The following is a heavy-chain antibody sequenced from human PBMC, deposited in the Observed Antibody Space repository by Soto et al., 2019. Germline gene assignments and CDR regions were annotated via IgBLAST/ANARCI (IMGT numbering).Heavy chain of an antibody. CDR1: GGSISSRSYY. J-gene: IGHJ6*02. CDR3: ARQWCGHASTYFYGMDV. V-gene: IGHV4-39*01. CDR2: IYYSGTT. D-gene: IGHD2-8*02. Sequence: PSDTLSLTCTVSGGSISSRSYYWGWIRQPPGKGLEWIGNIYYSGTTYHSPSLKSRVTMSVDTSKNQFSLKLTSVTAADSAVYYCARQWCGHASTYFYGMDVGGQGTTVTVSS.